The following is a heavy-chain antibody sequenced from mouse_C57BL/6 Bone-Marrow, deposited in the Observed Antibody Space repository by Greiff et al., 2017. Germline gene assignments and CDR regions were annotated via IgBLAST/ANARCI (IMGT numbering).Heavy chain of an antibody. V-gene: IGHV1-78*01. D-gene: IGHD2-1*01. J-gene: IGHJ4*01. Sequence: VMLVESDAELVKPGASVKISCKVSGYTFTDHTIHWMKQRPEQGLEWIGYIYPRDGSTKYNEKFKGKATLTADKSSSTAYMQLNSLTSEDSAVYFCARGGYYDFYAMDYWGQGTSVTVSS. CDR3: ARGGYYDFYAMDY. CDR1: GYTFTDHT. CDR2: IYPRDGST.